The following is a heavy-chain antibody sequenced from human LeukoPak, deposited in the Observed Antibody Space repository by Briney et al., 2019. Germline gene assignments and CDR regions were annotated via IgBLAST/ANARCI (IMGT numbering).Heavy chain of an antibody. Sequence: SETLSLTCTVSGGSLSSYYFSWIRQSSRKGLEWIAYINYSGSASYNPSLKSRVTMSVDTSKQFSLSLSSVTAADTAVYYCARHNYDDYVFDIWGQGTKVTVSS. D-gene: IGHD4-17*01. CDR3: ARHNYDDYVFDI. V-gene: IGHV4-59*08. CDR2: INYSGSA. J-gene: IGHJ3*02. CDR1: GGSLSSYY.